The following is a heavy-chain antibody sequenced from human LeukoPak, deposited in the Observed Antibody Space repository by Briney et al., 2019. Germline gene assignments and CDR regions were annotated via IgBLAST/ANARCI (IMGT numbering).Heavy chain of an antibody. V-gene: IGHV4-4*07. CDR3: ARGPYCGGDCYFDN. CDR1: GGSISSHY. J-gene: IGHJ4*02. D-gene: IGHD2-21*02. CDR2: IYMSGTT. Sequence: SETLSLTCTVSGGSISSHYWSWTRQPAGGGLEWIGRIYMSGTTNYNPSLKSRFTMPIDTSKNQFSLQVTSVTDADTAVYYCARGPYCGGDCYFDNWAREPWSPSPQ.